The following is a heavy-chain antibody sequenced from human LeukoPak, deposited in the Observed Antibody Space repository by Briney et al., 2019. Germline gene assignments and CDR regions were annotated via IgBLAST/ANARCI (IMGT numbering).Heavy chain of an antibody. CDR3: AREHYRSTYYFDY. CDR1: GYTFTTYP. D-gene: IGHD4-11*01. J-gene: IGHJ4*02. Sequence: ASVKVFCTASGYTFTTYPMHWVRQAPGQRLEWMGWINAGNGNTKYSQEFQGRVTITRDTSARTAYMELSSLRSEDMAVYYCAREHYRSTYYFDYWGQGTLVTVSS. V-gene: IGHV1-3*03. CDR2: INAGNGNT.